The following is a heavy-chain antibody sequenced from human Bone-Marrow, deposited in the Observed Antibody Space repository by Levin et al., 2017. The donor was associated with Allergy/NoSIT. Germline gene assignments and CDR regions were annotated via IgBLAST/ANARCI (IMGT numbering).Heavy chain of an antibody. Sequence: SCAASGFTFSNAWMNWVRQAPGKGLEWVGRIKSKTDGGTTDYAAPVKGGFTISRDDSKNTLYLQMNSLKTEDTAVYYCTTAGCSGGSCYYYYYYYGMDVWGQGTTVTVTS. CDR1: GFTFSNAW. D-gene: IGHD2-15*01. J-gene: IGHJ6*02. CDR3: TTAGCSGGSCYYYYYYYGMDV. CDR2: IKSKTDGGTT. V-gene: IGHV3-15*07.